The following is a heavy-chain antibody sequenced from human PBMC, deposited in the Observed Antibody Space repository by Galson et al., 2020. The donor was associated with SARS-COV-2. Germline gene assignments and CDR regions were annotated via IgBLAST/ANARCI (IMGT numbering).Heavy chain of an antibody. V-gene: IGHV4-39*07. D-gene: IGHD6-13*01. CDR2: IYYSGGT. Sequence: SETLSLTCTVSGGSISSGSYYWGWIRQSPGKGLEWIASIYYSGGTNYNPSLNSRVTVSVDTSKNQFSLKLSSVTAADTAVYYCMRSHSSSWYSPNFYYGLDVWCQGTKVTVSS. J-gene: IGHJ6*02. CDR1: GGSISSGSYY. CDR3: MRSHSSSWYSPNFYYGLDV.